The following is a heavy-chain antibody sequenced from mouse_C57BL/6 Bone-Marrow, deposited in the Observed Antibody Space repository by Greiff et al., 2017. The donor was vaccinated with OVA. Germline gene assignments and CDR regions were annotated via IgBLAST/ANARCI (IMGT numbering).Heavy chain of an antibody. Sequence: QVQLQQPGAELVRPGSSVKLSCKASGYTFTSYWMDWVKQRPGQGLEWIGNIYPSDSETHYNQKFKDKATLTVDKSSSTAYMQLSSLTSEDSAVYYCAFYSNTWFADWGQGTLVTVSA. CDR1: GYTFTSYW. V-gene: IGHV1-61*01. CDR2: IYPSDSET. D-gene: IGHD2-5*01. CDR3: AFYSNTWFAD. J-gene: IGHJ3*01.